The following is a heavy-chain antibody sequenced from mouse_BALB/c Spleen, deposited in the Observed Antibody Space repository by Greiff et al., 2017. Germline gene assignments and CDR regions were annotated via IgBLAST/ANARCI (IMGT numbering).Heavy chain of an antibody. Sequence: EVKLMESGAELVKPGASVKLSCTASGFNIKDTYMHWVKQRPEQGLEWIGRIDPANGNTKYDPKFQGKATITADTSSNTAYLQLSSLTSEDTAVYYCAYYDYSFAYWGQGTLVTVSA. CDR3: AYYDYSFAY. V-gene: IGHV14-3*02. D-gene: IGHD2-4*01. CDR2: IDPANGNT. J-gene: IGHJ3*01. CDR1: GFNIKDTY.